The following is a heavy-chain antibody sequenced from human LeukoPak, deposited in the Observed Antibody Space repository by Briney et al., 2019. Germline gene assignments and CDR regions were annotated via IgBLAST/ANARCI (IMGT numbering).Heavy chain of an antibody. CDR2: IYHSGST. CDR1: GYSISSGYY. J-gene: IGHJ4*02. CDR3: ARVIAESGRPYGSGNYDY. D-gene: IGHD3-10*01. Sequence: SETLSLTCTVSGYSISSGYYWGWIRQPPGKGLEWIGSIYHSGSTYYNPSLKSRVTISVDTSKNQFSLKLSSVTAADTAVYYCARVIAESGRPYGSGNYDYWGQGTLVTVSS. V-gene: IGHV4-38-2*02.